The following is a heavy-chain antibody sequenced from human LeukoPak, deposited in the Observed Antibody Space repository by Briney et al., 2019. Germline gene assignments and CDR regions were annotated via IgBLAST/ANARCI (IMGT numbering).Heavy chain of an antibody. Sequence: PGGSLRLSCAAPGFTFSSYAMSWVRQAPGKGLEWVSAISGSGGSTYYADSVKGRFTISRDNSKNTLYLQMNSLRAEDTAVYYCAKAHSSGCGFDYWGQGTLVTVSS. CDR2: ISGSGGST. CDR3: AKAHSSGCGFDY. CDR1: GFTFSSYA. V-gene: IGHV3-23*01. J-gene: IGHJ4*02. D-gene: IGHD6-19*01.